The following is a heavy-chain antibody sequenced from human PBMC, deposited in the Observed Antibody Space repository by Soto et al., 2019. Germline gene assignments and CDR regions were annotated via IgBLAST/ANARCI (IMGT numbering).Heavy chain of an antibody. V-gene: IGHV2-5*02. D-gene: IGHD2-15*01. J-gene: IGHJ5*02. CDR2: IYWDDDK. CDR3: APTAPRDGGTSGFGFDP. Sequence: QITLKESGPTLVKPTQTLTLTCTFSGFSLSTSGVGVGWIRQPPGKALEWLALIYWDDDKRYSPSLKSRLTITKDTSKNQVVLTMTNMDPVDTATYYCAPTAPRDGGTSGFGFDPWGQCTLVTVSS. CDR1: GFSLSTSGVG.